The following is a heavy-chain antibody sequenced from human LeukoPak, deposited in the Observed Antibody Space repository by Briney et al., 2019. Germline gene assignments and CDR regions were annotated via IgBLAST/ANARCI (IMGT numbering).Heavy chain of an antibody. CDR2: IDSDGSST. D-gene: IGHD3-16*01. J-gene: IGHJ3*02. CDR1: GFTLSRYW. Sequence: GGSPRHSCAESGFTLSRYWMYWVRQVPGKGPVWVSHIDSDGSSTFYADSVKGRFAISRDNGKNTLCLQMNSLRPEDTAVYYCARGVPLGIWGQGTMVTVSS. CDR3: ARGVPLGI. V-gene: IGHV3-74*01.